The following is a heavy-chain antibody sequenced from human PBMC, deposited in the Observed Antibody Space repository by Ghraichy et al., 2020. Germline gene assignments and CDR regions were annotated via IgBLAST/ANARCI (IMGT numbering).Heavy chain of an antibody. CDR2: IIPIFGTA. CDR1: GGTFSSYD. CDR3: ARATGDGYNAGDYYFDY. V-gene: IGHV1-69*13. J-gene: IGHJ4*02. D-gene: IGHD5-24*01. Sequence: SVKVSCKASGGTFSSYDISWVRQAPGQGLEWMGGIIPIFGTANYAQKFQGRVTITADESTSTAYMELSSLRSEDTAVYYCARATGDGYNAGDYYFDYWGPGTLLSFPS.